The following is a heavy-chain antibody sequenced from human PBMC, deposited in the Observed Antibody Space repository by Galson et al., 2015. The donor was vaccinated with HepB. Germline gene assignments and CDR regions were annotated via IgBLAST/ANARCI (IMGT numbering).Heavy chain of an antibody. CDR2: INQDGSQK. CDR3: GRDMDV. CDR1: GFSFSSYW. Sequence: SLRLSCAASGFSFSSYWMSWVRQAPGKGLEWVANINQDGSQKNYVGSVKGRFTISRDNARNSLSLRMNSLRDEDTAVYYCGRDMDVWGQGTTVTVSS. V-gene: IGHV3-7*03. J-gene: IGHJ6*02.